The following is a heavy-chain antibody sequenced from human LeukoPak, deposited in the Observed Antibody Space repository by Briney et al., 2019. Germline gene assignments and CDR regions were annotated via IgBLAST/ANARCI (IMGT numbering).Heavy chain of an antibody. J-gene: IGHJ4*02. Sequence: GESLKISCKSSGYSFTTYWIGWVRQMPGRGLEWMGIIYPGGSDTRYSPSFQGQVTFSADKSISTAYLQWSSLKASDTAMYYCARPICPYSSSCPFDYWGQGTLVTVSS. CDR2: IYPGGSDT. D-gene: IGHD6-13*01. CDR3: ARPICPYSSSCPFDY. CDR1: GYSFTTYW. V-gene: IGHV5-51*01.